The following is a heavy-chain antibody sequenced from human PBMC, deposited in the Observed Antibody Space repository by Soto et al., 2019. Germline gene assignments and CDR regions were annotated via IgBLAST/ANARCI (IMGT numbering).Heavy chain of an antibody. V-gene: IGHV3-21*01. Sequence: PGGSLRLSCAASGFTFNTYSMNWVRRAPGKGLEWVSSISPSSTYIYYADSVKGRFTVSRDNANKSLYLQMNSLRAADTGVYYCARAASSGWYEADYFDCWGRGTLVTVSS. CDR3: ARAASSGWYEADYFDC. CDR2: ISPSSTYI. D-gene: IGHD6-19*01. CDR1: GFTFNTYS. J-gene: IGHJ4*02.